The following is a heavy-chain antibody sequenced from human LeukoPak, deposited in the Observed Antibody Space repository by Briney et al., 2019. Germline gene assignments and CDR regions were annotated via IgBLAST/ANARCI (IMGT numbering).Heavy chain of an antibody. J-gene: IGHJ4*02. CDR2: IWYDGSNK. CDR3: ARDWGSGNSYYFDY. CDR1: GFTFSSYG. V-gene: IGHV3-33*01. D-gene: IGHD3-10*01. Sequence: GGSLRLSCAASGFTFSSYGMHWVRQAPGKGLEWVAVIWYDGSNKYYEDSVKGRFTISRDNSKNTLYLQMNSLRAEDTAVYYCARDWGSGNSYYFDYWGQGTLDTVSS.